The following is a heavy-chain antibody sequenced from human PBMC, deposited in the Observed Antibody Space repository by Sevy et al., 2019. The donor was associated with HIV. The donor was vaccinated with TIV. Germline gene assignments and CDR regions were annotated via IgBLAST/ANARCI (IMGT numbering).Heavy chain of an antibody. Sequence: ASVKVSCKDSGFSFVISAIQWLRQARGQRLEWIGRIVVGSGDTNYAQKFQERVTITRDMSTSTAYMELSSLRSEDTAVYYCAALAGGPVDYWGQGTLVTVSS. CDR1: GFSFVISA. V-gene: IGHV1-58*02. CDR2: IVVGSGDT. J-gene: IGHJ4*02. CDR3: AALAGGPVDY. D-gene: IGHD6-19*01.